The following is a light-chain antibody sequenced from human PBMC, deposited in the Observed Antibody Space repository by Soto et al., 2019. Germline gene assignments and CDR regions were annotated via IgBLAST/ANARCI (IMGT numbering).Light chain of an antibody. J-gene: IGKJ4*01. CDR1: QSVRSF. CDR2: NAS. Sequence: DIVLTQSPATLSSSPGERATLSCRASQSVRSFLVWYQQKSGQAPRLLIDNASNRATGIPARFSGSGSETDFTLTISSLEPQDSAVYYCQQRSDWPLTFGGGTKVEI. CDR3: QQRSDWPLT. V-gene: IGKV3-11*01.